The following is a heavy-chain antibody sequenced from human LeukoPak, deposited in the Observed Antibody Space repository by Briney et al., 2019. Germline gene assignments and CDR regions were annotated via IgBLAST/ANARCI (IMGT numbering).Heavy chain of an antibody. D-gene: IGHD1-26*01. CDR3: ARPTYSGSYSGAFDI. V-gene: IGHV4-38-2*01. J-gene: IGHJ3*02. Sequence: SETLSLTCAVSGYSISSGYYWGWIRQPPGKGLEWIGSIYHSGSTYYNPSLKSRVTISVDTSKNQFSLKLSSVTAADTAVCYCARPTYSGSYSGAFDIWGQGTMVTVSS. CDR2: IYHSGST. CDR1: GYSISSGYY.